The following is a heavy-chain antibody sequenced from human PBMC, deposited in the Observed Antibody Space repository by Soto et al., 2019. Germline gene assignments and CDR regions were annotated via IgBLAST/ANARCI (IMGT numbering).Heavy chain of an antibody. D-gene: IGHD2-21*02. CDR2: IYYSGST. CDR1: GGSISSYY. J-gene: IGHJ6*02. V-gene: IGHV4-59*01. Sequence: PSETLSLTCRVSGGSISSYYWSWIRQPPGKALEWIGYIYYSGSTNYNPSLKSRVTISVDTSKNQFSLKLNSVTAADTAVYYCARDLWGYCGTDCYPLDVWGQGTTVTVSS. CDR3: ARDLWGYCGTDCYPLDV.